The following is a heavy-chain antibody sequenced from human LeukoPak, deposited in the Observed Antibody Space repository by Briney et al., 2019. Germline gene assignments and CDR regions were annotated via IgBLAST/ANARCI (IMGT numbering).Heavy chain of an antibody. V-gene: IGHV4-39*01. CDR1: GGSISSSNYY. CDR2: IYYSGST. J-gene: IGHJ6*03. CDR3: ARQVRKVYYMDV. Sequence: SETLSLTCTVSGGSISSSNYYWGWIRQPPGKGLEWIGNIYYSGSTYNNPSLKSRVTISVDTSKNQFSLKLSSVTAADTAVYYCARQVRKVYYMDVWGKGTTVTISS.